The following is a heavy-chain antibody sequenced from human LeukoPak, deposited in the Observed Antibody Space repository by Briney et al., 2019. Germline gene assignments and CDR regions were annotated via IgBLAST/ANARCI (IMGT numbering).Heavy chain of an antibody. D-gene: IGHD3-10*01. CDR2: IIPKFGTL. CDR3: ARNGYYGSGSPTYYYYMDV. CDR1: GGTFSSYA. Sequence: SVKVSCKASGGTFSSYAFSWVRQAPGQGLEWMGEIIPKFGTLNYAQKFQGRVTITAAESASTTYMELSSLRSEDTAVYYCARNGYYGSGSPTYYYYMDVWGKGTTVTVSS. V-gene: IGHV1-69*13. J-gene: IGHJ6*03.